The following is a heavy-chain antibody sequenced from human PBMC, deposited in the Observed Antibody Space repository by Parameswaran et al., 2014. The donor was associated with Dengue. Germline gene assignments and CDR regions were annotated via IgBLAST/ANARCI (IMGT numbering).Heavy chain of an antibody. Sequence: RWIRQPPGKGLEWVSVIYSGGSTYYADSVKGRFTISRDNSKNTLYLQMNSLRAEDTAVYYCAREGRWLQLNAFDIWGQGTMVTVSS. V-gene: IGHV3-66*01. J-gene: IGHJ3*02. CDR2: IYSGGST. CDR3: AREGRWLQLNAFDI. D-gene: IGHD5-24*01.